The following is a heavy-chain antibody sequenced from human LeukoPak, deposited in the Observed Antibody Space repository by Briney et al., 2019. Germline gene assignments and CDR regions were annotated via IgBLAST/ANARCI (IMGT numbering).Heavy chain of an antibody. D-gene: IGHD3-3*01. V-gene: IGHV1-2*02. Sequence: ASVKVSCKASGYTFTSYDINWVRQATGQGLEWMGWMNPNSGGTNYAQKFQGRVTMTRDTSISTAYMELSRLRSDDTAVYYCARDANYDFWSVWGQGTLVTVSS. CDR2: MNPNSGGT. J-gene: IGHJ4*02. CDR1: GYTFTSYD. CDR3: ARDANYDFWSV.